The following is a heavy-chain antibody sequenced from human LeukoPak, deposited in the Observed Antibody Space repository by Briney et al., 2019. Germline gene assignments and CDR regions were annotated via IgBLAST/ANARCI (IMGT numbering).Heavy chain of an antibody. CDR3: ARGPPVAGTSSWFDP. D-gene: IGHD6-19*01. Sequence: ASLKVSCKASGYTFTSYDINWVRQATGQGVEWMGWMNPNSGNTGYAQKLQGRVTITRNPSISTAYMELSSLRSEDTAVYYCARGPPVAGTSSWFDPWGQGTLVTVSS. J-gene: IGHJ5*02. CDR2: MNPNSGNT. V-gene: IGHV1-8*01. CDR1: GYTFTSYD.